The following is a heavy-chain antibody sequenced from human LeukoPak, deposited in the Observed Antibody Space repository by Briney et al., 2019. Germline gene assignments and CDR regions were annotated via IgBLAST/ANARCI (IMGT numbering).Heavy chain of an antibody. J-gene: IGHJ2*01. CDR1: GGSFSGYY. Sequence: PSETLSLTFAVYGGSFSGYYWSWIRQPPGKGLEWIGEINHSGSTNYNPSLKSRVTISVDTSKNQFSLKLSSVTAADTAVYYCARGRGYSYGHVRDWYFDLWGRGTLVTVSS. CDR2: INHSGST. V-gene: IGHV4-34*01. D-gene: IGHD5-18*01. CDR3: ARGRGYSYGHVRDWYFDL.